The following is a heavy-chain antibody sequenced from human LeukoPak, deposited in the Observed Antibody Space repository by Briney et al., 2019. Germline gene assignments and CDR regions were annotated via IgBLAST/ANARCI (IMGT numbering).Heavy chain of an antibody. CDR3: AGGVPTTL. V-gene: IGHV3-48*03. Sequence: PGGSLRLSCAASGFSFSSYDMNWVRQAPGKGLEWVSYISGSASTIYYADSVKGRFAISRDSAKNSLYLQMNSLRAEDTAVYYCAGGVPTTLWGQGTLVTVSS. D-gene: IGHD1-26*01. CDR2: ISGSASTI. CDR1: GFSFSSYD. J-gene: IGHJ4*02.